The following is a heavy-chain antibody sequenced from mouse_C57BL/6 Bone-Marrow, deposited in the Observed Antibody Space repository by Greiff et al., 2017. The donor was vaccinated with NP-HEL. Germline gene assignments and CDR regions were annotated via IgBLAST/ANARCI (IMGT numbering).Heavy chain of an antibody. J-gene: IGHJ3*01. Sequence: VQLQQPGAELVKPGASVKLSCKASGYTFTSYWMHWVQQRPGRGPDWVGRIDPNSGGTKYTEKFKSKATLTVDKPSSTAYKQVSSLTSEGSAVYYSARRAYWGQGTLVTVSA. CDR3: ARRAY. CDR2: IDPNSGGT. CDR1: GYTFTSYW. V-gene: IGHV1-72*01.